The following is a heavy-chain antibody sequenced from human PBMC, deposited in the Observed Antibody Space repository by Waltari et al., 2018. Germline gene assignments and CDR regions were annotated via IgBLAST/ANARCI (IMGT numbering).Heavy chain of an antibody. D-gene: IGHD1-26*01. CDR2: IYHSGNT. Sequence: QLQLQESGSGLVKPSQTLSLTCAVSGGSISSGDYSWSWIRQPPGKGLEWIGYIYHSGNTYSNPSLKSRLTISVDRSKNQFSLKLSSVTAADTAVYYCARGEGSHAPYYFDYWGQGTLVTVSS. J-gene: IGHJ4*02. CDR3: ARGEGSHAPYYFDY. CDR1: GGSISSGDYS. V-gene: IGHV4-30-2*01.